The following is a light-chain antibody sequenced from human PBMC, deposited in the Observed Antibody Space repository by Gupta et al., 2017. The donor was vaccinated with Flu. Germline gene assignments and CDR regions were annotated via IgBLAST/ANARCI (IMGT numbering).Light chain of an antibody. V-gene: IGKV3-15*01. CDR3: QQYNNWPPWT. J-gene: IGKJ1*01. CDR1: QSVSSN. Sequence: EIMMTQSPATLSVSPGERATLSCRASQSVSSNLAWYQQKPGQAPRLLIYGASTRATGIPARFSGSESGTEFTLTISSLQSEDFALYYCQQYNNWPPWTCGQGTKVEIK. CDR2: GAS.